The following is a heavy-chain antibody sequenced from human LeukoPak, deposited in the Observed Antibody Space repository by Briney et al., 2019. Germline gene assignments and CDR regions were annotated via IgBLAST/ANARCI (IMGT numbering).Heavy chain of an antibody. V-gene: IGHV3-23*01. Sequence: PGGSLRLSCAASGFTFSSSGMHWVRQAPGKGLEWVSAISGSGGSTYYADSVKGGFTISRDNSKNTLYLQMNSLRAEDTAVYYCARGGVDYYGSGTYYLMYYFDYWGQGALVTVSS. CDR3: ARGGVDYYGSGTYYLMYYFDY. CDR1: GFTFSSSG. D-gene: IGHD3-10*01. J-gene: IGHJ4*02. CDR2: ISGSGGST.